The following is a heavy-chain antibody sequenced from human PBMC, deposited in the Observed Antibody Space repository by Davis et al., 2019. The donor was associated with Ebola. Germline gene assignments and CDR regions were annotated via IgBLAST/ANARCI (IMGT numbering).Heavy chain of an antibody. Sequence: GESLKISCAASGFTFSDSAMHWVRQASGRGLEWVGRIRSKANSYATTYAASVKGRFTISRDDSKNTAYLQMNSLKTEDTAVYYCTVTVTTLDYWGQGTLVTVSS. D-gene: IGHD4-17*01. CDR3: TVTVTTLDY. CDR2: IRSKANSYAT. V-gene: IGHV3-73*01. J-gene: IGHJ4*02. CDR1: GFTFSDSA.